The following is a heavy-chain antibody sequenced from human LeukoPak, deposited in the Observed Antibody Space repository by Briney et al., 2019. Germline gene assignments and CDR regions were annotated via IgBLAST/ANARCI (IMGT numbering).Heavy chain of an antibody. Sequence: GGSLRLSCAASGFTFSSYGMHWVRQAPGKGLEWVAFIRYDGTNKYYADSVKGRFTISRDNSKNTLYLQMNSLRAEDTAVYYCARVAGYGGSFRYFDLWGRGTLVTVSS. CDR2: IRYDGTNK. CDR3: ARVAGYGGSFRYFDL. J-gene: IGHJ2*01. D-gene: IGHD4-23*01. CDR1: GFTFSSYG. V-gene: IGHV3-30*02.